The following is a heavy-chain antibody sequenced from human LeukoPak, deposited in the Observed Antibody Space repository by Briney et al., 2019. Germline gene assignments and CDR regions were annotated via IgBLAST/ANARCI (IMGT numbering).Heavy chain of an antibody. Sequence: PSETLSLTCIVSGDSISSYYWSWIRQPPGKGLEWIGYIYYSGSTNYSPSLKSRVAISLDTSKNQISLKLSSVTAADTAVYYCARDPGARSGNLLYPYYFDYWGQGVLVTVSS. CDR3: ARDPGARSGNLLYPYYFDY. D-gene: IGHD3-3*01. J-gene: IGHJ4*02. CDR2: IYYSGST. V-gene: IGHV4-59*01. CDR1: GDSISSYY.